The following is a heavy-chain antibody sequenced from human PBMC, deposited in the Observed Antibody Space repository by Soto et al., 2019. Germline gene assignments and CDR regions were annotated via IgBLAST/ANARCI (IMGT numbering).Heavy chain of an antibody. CDR1: GGSISSSSYY. J-gene: IGHJ6*02. V-gene: IGHV4-39*01. Sequence: TSETLSLTCTVSGGSISSSSYYWGWIRQPPGKGLEWIGSIYYSGSTYYNPSLKSRVTISVDTSKNQFSLKLSSVTAADTAVYYCASYYDILTGYSPDVYGMEVWGQGTTVTVSS. CDR2: IYYSGST. CDR3: ASYYDILTGYSPDVYGMEV. D-gene: IGHD3-9*01.